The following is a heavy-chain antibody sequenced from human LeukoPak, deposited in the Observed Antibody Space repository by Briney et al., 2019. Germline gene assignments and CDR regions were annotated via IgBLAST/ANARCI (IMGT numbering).Heavy chain of an antibody. CDR3: ARVGGPVDIGVERFFDY. V-gene: IGHV5-51*01. D-gene: IGHD5-12*01. J-gene: IGHJ4*02. CDR1: GYSFTSYW. Sequence: GESLKISCKGSGYSFTSYWIGWVRQMPGKGLEWMGIIYPGDSDTRYSPSFQGQVTISADKSIRTANLQWSSLKASDTAMYYCARVGGPVDIGVERFFDYWGQGTLVTVSS. CDR2: IYPGDSDT.